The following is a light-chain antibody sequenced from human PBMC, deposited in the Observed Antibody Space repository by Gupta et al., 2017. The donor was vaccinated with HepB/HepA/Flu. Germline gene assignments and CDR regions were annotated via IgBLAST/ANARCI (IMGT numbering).Light chain of an antibody. Sequence: SYELTQPPSVSVSPGKTASIPCSGDKLGDKYACWYQQKPGQSPVLVIYKDSKRPSGIPERFSGSNSGNTATLTISGTQAMDEADYYCQSCDSSTDVVFGGGTKLTVL. J-gene: IGLJ2*01. CDR1: KLGDKY. CDR3: QSCDSSTDVV. CDR2: KDS. V-gene: IGLV3-1*01.